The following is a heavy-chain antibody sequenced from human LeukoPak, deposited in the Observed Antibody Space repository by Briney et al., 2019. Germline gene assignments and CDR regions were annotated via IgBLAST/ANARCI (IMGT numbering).Heavy chain of an antibody. CDR3: ARSLVQGFDY. V-gene: IGHV4-59*08. Sequence: SETLSLTCTVSGGSISSYYWSWIRQPPGKGLEWIGYIYYSGSTNYNPSLKSRVPISVDTSKNQFSLKLSSVTAADTAVYYCARSLVQGFDYWGQGTLVTVSS. J-gene: IGHJ4*02. CDR2: IYYSGST. D-gene: IGHD1/OR15-1a*01. CDR1: GGSISSYY.